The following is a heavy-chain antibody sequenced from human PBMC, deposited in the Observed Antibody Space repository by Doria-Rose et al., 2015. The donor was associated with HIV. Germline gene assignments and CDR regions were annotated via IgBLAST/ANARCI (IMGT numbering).Heavy chain of an antibody. CDR3: ARIKSSRWYHKYYFDF. CDR2: LFSDDER. V-gene: IGHV2-26*01. Sequence: SGPVLVKPTETLTLTCTVSGVSLSSPGMGVSWIRQPPGKALEWLANLFSDDERSYKTSLKSRLTISRGTCKSQVVLTMTDMDPVDTATYYCARIKSSRWYHKYYFDFWGQGTLVIVSA. CDR1: GVSLSSPGMG. J-gene: IGHJ4*02. D-gene: IGHD6-13*01.